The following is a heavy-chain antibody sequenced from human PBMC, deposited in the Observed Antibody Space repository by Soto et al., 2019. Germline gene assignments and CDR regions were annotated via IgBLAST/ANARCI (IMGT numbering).Heavy chain of an antibody. CDR3: ARDTDSDTWNDPFDY. J-gene: IGHJ4*02. CDR1: GFIFDDFA. Sequence: DVQLVESGGGLVQPGRPLRLSCAASGFIFDDFAMHWVRQAPGKGLEWVSGISWNSDSTDYAASVKVRFIISRDNGRNSLYLQMNSLRPEDTALYYCARDTDSDTWNDPFDYWGQGALVIVS. D-gene: IGHD1-1*01. V-gene: IGHV3-9*01. CDR2: ISWNSDST.